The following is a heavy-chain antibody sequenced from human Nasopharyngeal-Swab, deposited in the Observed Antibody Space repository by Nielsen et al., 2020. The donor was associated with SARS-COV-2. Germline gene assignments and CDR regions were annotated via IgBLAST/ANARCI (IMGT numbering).Heavy chain of an antibody. CDR2: ITYSWSP. V-gene: IGHV4-31*03. CDR3: AREIKRSYSPHHWFDP. D-gene: IGHD3-10*01. J-gene: IGHJ5*02. Sequence: LTLSCTVSGDSFSNGDYFWTWIRQHPGQGLELERNGYITYSWSPYYNQSLKSRVTISIDSSKNQFSLRLSSVTAADTAVYYCAREIKRSYSPHHWFDPWGQGALVTVSS. CDR1: GDSFSNGDYF.